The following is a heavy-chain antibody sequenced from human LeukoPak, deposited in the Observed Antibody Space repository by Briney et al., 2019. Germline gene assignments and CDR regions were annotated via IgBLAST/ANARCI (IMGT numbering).Heavy chain of an antibody. CDR3: AKASYYDILTGYYT. CDR2: IKQDGSDK. Sequence: GGSLRLSCAASGFTFNSYWMSWVRQAPGKGLEWVANIKQDGSDKYYVDSVKGRFTISRDNAKNSLYLQMNSLRAEDTALYYCAKASYYDILTGYYTWGQGTLVTVSS. J-gene: IGHJ5*02. D-gene: IGHD3-9*01. CDR1: GFTFNSYW. V-gene: IGHV3-7*03.